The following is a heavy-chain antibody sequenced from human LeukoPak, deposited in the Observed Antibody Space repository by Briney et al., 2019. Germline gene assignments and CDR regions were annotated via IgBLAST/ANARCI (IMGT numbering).Heavy chain of an antibody. D-gene: IGHD6-13*01. J-gene: IGHJ4*02. CDR2: IWYDGTNK. Sequence: GRSLRLFCGASGFTFNSYRMHWVRQAPGKGLEGVAVIWYDGTNKYYTDSVKGRFTISRENSENTLYMQMNSLRAEDTAVYYCARGDSISYEVYFDYWGQGTLVTVSS. V-gene: IGHV3-33*01. CDR3: ARGDSISYEVYFDY. CDR1: GFTFNSYR.